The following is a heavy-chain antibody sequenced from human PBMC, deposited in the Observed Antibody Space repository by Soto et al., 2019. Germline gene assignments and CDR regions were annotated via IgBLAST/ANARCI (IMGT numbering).Heavy chain of an antibody. V-gene: IGHV3-23*01. Sequence: PGGSLRLSCAVSGFTLSTYAMSWVRQAPGKGLEWVSGITDRQGTTYYAASVKGRFTISRDNSKNTLYLQMNSLRAEDTAVYYCAQDRARIAVAATFDYWGQGTLVTVSS. CDR2: ITDRQGTT. J-gene: IGHJ4*02. D-gene: IGHD6-19*01. CDR3: AQDRARIAVAATFDY. CDR1: GFTLSTYA.